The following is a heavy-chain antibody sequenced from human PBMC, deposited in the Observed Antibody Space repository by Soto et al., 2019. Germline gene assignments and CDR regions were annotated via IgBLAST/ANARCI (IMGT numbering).Heavy chain of an antibody. J-gene: IGHJ3*02. CDR1: GFSLSTSGVG. Sequence: SGPTLVKPTQTLTLTCTFSGFSLSTSGVGVGWIRQPPGKALEWLALIYWDDDKRYSPSLKSRLTITKDTSKNQVVLTMTNMDPVDTATYYCAHRPSITFGGVIVMRNAFDIWGQGTMVTVSS. V-gene: IGHV2-5*02. CDR3: AHRPSITFGGVIVMRNAFDI. D-gene: IGHD3-16*02. CDR2: IYWDDDK.